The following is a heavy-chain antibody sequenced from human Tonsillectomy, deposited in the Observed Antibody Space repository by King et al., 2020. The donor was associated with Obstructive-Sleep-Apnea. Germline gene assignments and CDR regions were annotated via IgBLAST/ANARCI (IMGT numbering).Heavy chain of an antibody. CDR3: VREGYGP. CDR2: GYHSGNT. D-gene: IGHD5-12*01. CDR1: GYSINSGYY. J-gene: IGHJ5*02. Sequence: QLQESGPGLVKPSETLSLTCTVSGYSINSGYYWGWIRQPPGKGLEWIGSGYHSGNTYYNPSLKSRVTISVHTSQNQFSLRLFSVTAADTAVYYCVREGYGPWGQGALVTVSS. V-gene: IGHV4-38-2*02.